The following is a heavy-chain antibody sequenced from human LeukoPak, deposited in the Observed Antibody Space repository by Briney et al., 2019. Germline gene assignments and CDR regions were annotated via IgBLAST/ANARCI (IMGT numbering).Heavy chain of an antibody. CDR1: GYTFTSCG. CDR2: ISAYNGNT. V-gene: IGHV1-18*04. CDR3: ARGVSYYYDSSGYYDY. D-gene: IGHD3-22*01. J-gene: IGHJ4*02. Sequence: ASVKVSCKASGYTFTSCGISWVRQAPGQGLEWMGWISAYNGNTNYAQKLQGRVTMTTDTSTSTAYMELRSLRSDDTAVYYCARGVSYYYDSSGYYDYWGQGTLVTVSS.